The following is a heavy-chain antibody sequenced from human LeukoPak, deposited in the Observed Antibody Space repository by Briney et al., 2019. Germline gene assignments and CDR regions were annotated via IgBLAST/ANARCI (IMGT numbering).Heavy chain of an antibody. D-gene: IGHD5-12*01. J-gene: IGHJ4*02. CDR3: TTAQQRYSGYDEPFDY. V-gene: IGHV3-15*01. Sequence: PGGSLRLSCAASGFTFSNAWMSWVRQAPGKGLEWVGRIKSKTDGGTTDYAAPVKGRFTISRDDSKNTLYLQMNSLKTEDTAVYYCTTAQQRYSGYDEPFDYWGQGTLVTVSS. CDR1: GFTFSNAW. CDR2: IKSKTDGGTT.